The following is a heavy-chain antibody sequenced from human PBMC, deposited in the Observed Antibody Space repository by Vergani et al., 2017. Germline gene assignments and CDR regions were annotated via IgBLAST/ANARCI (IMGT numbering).Heavy chain of an antibody. CDR1: GFMFSNYW. D-gene: IGHD2-8*01. CDR2: IKQDGSEK. Sequence: EVQLVESGGGLVQPGGSLRLSCAASGFMFSNYWMNWVRQAPGKGLEWVANIKQDGSEKYYVDSVRGRFTISRDNAKNSLYLQMNSLRAEDTAVYYCARDRGXTNGVCYYYYYMDVWGKGTTVTVSS. J-gene: IGHJ6*03. V-gene: IGHV3-7*01. CDR3: ARDRGXTNGVCYYYYYMDV.